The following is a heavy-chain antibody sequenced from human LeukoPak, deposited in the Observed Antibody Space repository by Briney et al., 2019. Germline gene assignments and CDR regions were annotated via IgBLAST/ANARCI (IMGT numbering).Heavy chain of an antibody. V-gene: IGHV3-53*01. CDR2: IYSGGST. CDR1: GFTVSSNY. D-gene: IGHD3-22*01. CDR3: AREIYDSSGYGAFDI. Sequence: GGSLRPSCAASGFTVSSNYMSWVRQAPGKGLEWVSVIYSGGSTYYADSVKGRFTISRDNSKNTLYLQMNSLRAEDTAVYYCAREIYDSSGYGAFDIWGQGTMVTVSS. J-gene: IGHJ3*02.